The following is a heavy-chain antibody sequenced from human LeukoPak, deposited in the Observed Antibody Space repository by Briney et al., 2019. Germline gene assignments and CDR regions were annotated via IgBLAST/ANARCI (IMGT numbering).Heavy chain of an antibody. V-gene: IGHV3-33*01. D-gene: IGHD3-22*01. CDR3: ARGGQSKYDSSGYLNYFDY. J-gene: IGHJ4*02. CDR1: GLTFSSYG. CDR2: IWYDGSNK. Sequence: GGSLRLSCAASGLTFSSYGMHWVRQAPGKGLEWVAVIWYDGSNKYYTDSVKGRFTISRDNSKNTLYLQMGSLRAEDMAVYYCARGGQSKYDSSGYLNYFDYWGQGTLVTVSS.